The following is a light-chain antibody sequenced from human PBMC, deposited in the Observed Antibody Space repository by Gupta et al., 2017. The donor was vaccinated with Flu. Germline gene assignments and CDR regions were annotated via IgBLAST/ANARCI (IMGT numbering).Light chain of an antibody. CDR1: RNIFFSTNNKNY. J-gene: IGKJ2*03. CDR2: WAS. Sequence: DIVMTQSPDSLAVSLGERATINCKSSRNIFFSTNNKNYLAWYQQKPGQPPKLLIYWASTRESGVPERFSGSGSGTDFTLTISSLQAEDVAVYYCQQDFRSPHSFGQGTKLEIK. CDR3: QQDFRSPHS. V-gene: IGKV4-1*01.